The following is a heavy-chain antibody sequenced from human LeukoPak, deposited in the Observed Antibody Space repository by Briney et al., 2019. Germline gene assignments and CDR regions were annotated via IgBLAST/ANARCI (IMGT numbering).Heavy chain of an antibody. CDR1: GFTFDDYG. J-gene: IGHJ4*02. V-gene: IGHV3-20*04. D-gene: IGHD3-22*01. CDR2: INWNGGST. Sequence: GGSLRLSCAASGFTFDDYGMSWVRQAPGKGLEWVSGINWNGGSTGYADSVKGRFTISRDNAKNSLYLQMNSLRAEDTALYYCARVHVYYDSSGYYCFDYWGQGTLVTVSS. CDR3: ARVHVYYDSSGYYCFDY.